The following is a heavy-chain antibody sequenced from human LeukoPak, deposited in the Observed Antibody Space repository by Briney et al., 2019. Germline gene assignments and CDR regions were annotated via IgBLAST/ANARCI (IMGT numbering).Heavy chain of an antibody. J-gene: IGHJ4*02. CDR1: GGTFSSYA. V-gene: IGHV1-2*02. CDR2: INPNSGGT. D-gene: IGHD3-22*01. CDR3: ARDDRYYYDSSGYYSYFDY. Sequence: GASVKVSCKASGGTFSSYAISWVRQAPGQGLEWMGWINPNSGGTNYAQKFQGRVTMTRDTSISTAYMELSRLRSDDTAVYYCARDDRYYYDSSGYYSYFDYWGQGTLVTVSS.